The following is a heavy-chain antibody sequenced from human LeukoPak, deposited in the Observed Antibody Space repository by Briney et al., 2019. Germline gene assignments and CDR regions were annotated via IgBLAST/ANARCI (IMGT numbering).Heavy chain of an antibody. Sequence: PGGSLRLSCAASGFTFSSYAMHWVRQAPGKGLEWVAVISYDGSNKYYADSVKGRFTISRDNSKNTLYLQMNSLRAEDTAVYYCANYYYDSSGVIQGDFDYFDYWGQGTLVTVSS. CDR2: ISYDGSNK. D-gene: IGHD3-22*01. CDR1: GFTFSSYA. V-gene: IGHV3-30-3*01. CDR3: ANYYYDSSGVIQGDFDYFDY. J-gene: IGHJ4*02.